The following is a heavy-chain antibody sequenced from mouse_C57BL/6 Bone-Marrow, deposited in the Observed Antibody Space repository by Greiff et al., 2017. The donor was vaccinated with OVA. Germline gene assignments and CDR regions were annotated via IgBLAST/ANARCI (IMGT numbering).Heavy chain of an antibody. CDR1: GFTFSSYG. V-gene: IGHV5-6*02. J-gene: IGHJ3*01. Sequence: EVMLVESGGDLVKPGGSLKLSCAASGFTFSSYGMSWVRQTPDKRLEWVATISSGGSYTYYPDSVKGRFTISRDNAKNTLYLQMSSLKSEDTAMYYWARRGAWFAYWGQGTLVTVSA. CDR3: ARRGAWFAY. CDR2: ISSGGSYT.